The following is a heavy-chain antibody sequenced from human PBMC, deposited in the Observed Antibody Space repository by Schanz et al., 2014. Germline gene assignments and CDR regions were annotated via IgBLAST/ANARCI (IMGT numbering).Heavy chain of an antibody. CDR2: INPNSGGT. V-gene: IGHV1-2*02. CDR3: ARDIVVVVGAIRGGYYYNYGMDV. J-gene: IGHJ6*02. Sequence: QVQLAQSGAEVKKPGASVKVSCKASGYTFTGYYMHWVRQAPGQGLEWMGWINPNSGGTNYAQKFQGRVTMTRDTSISTAYMELSRLRSDDTAVYYCARDIVVVVGAIRGGYYYNYGMDVWGQGTTVTVSS. CDR1: GYTFTGYY. D-gene: IGHD2-2*02.